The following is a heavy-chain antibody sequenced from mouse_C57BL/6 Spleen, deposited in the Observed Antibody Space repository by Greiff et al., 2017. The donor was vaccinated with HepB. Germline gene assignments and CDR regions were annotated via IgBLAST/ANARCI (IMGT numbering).Heavy chain of an antibody. D-gene: IGHD1-1*01. CDR3: AREEGSRPFAY. J-gene: IGHJ3*01. Sequence: VQGVESGPELVKPGASVKISCKASGYAFSSSWMNWVKQRPGKGLEWIGRIYPGDGDTNYNGKFKGKATLTADKSSSTAYMQLSSLTSEDSAVYFCAREEGSRPFAYWGQGTLVTVSA. CDR1: GYAFSSSW. CDR2: IYPGDGDT. V-gene: IGHV1-82*01.